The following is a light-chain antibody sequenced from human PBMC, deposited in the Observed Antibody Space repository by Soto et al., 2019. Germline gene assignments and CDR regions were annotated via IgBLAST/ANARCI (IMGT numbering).Light chain of an antibody. J-gene: IGKJ1*01. CDR2: DAS. CDR1: KSISSW. Sequence: DIQMTQSPSTLSASVGDRVTITCRASKSISSWLAWYQQKPGKAPKLLIYDASSLESGVPSRFSGSGSGTEFTLTISSLQPDDFATYYCQQYNSYSVTFGQGTKVEIK. CDR3: QQYNSYSVT. V-gene: IGKV1-5*01.